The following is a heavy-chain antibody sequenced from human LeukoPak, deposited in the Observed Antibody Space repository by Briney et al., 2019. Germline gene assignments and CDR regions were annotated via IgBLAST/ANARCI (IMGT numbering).Heavy chain of an antibody. D-gene: IGHD3-22*01. CDR2: ITGSGANA. V-gene: IGHV3-23*01. Sequence: PGGSLRLSCAASGFTFSSHGMNWVRQAPGKGLEWVSGITGSGANAYYADSVKGRFTISRDNAKNSLYLQMNSLRAEDTALYYCAKGGSSGYYFYYFDYWGQGTLVTVSS. CDR3: AKGGSSGYYFYYFDY. J-gene: IGHJ4*02. CDR1: GFTFSSHG.